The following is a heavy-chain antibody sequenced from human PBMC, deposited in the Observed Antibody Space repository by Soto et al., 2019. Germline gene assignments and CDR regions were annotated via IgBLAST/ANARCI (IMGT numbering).Heavy chain of an antibody. Sequence: ASVKVCCKDSGYTLTSYDINWVRQAKRQGLEWMGWMNPNSGNTGYAQKFQGRVTMTRNTSISTAYMELSSLRSEDTAVYYCTTDPEVDTAMVPPAKYYYYYYGMDVWGQGTTVTVSS. CDR3: TTDPEVDTAMVPPAKYYYYYYGMDV. J-gene: IGHJ6*02. D-gene: IGHD5-18*01. V-gene: IGHV1-8*01. CDR1: GYTLTSYD. CDR2: MNPNSGNT.